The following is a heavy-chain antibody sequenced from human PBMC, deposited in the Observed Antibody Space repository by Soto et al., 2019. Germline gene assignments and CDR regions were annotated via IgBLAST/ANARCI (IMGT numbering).Heavy chain of an antibody. CDR1: GGSISSYY. J-gene: IGHJ4*02. CDR3: ATMARDYGDYFVDY. V-gene: IGHV4-59*08. D-gene: IGHD4-17*01. CDR2: IYYSGSA. Sequence: SETLSLTCTMSGGSISSYYWSWIRQTPGKGLQYIGYIYYSGSANYNPSLKSRVTISDDTSTNQFFLTLTSVTAADTAVYYCATMARDYGDYFVDYWGQGTLVTVSS.